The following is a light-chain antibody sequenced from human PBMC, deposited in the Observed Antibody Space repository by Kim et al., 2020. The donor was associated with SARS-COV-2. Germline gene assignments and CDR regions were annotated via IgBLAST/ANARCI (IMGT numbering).Light chain of an antibody. J-gene: IGLJ3*02. Sequence: GQSVTHSLTGNGSDVGGYNDVSSYQQHPGKAPRLMIYDVSKRPSGVRDRFSGSKSGNTAALTVSGLQVEDETDYYCSSFAGSKSLQFGGGTQLAVL. CDR1: GSDVGGYND. V-gene: IGLV2-8*01. CDR2: DVS. CDR3: SSFAGSKSLQ.